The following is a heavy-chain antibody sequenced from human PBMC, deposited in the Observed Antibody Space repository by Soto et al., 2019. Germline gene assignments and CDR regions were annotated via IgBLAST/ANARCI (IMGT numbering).Heavy chain of an antibody. CDR2: IDPRSGAT. V-gene: IGHV1-2*02. Sequence: ASLKVSCKASGYAFTDYYIHWVRQAPGQGLEWMGFIDPRSGATRYAQKFQGRVTMRGDTSTNIAYMDLSRLRSDDTAVYYCARVEGSASSAGDWGQGTLVTVSS. D-gene: IGHD6-6*01. CDR1: GYAFTDYY. J-gene: IGHJ4*02. CDR3: ARVEGSASSAGD.